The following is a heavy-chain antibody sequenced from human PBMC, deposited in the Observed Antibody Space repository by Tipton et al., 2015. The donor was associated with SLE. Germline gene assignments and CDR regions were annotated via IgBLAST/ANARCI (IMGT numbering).Heavy chain of an antibody. CDR1: GYSINNGYF. CDR3: ARGVDY. J-gene: IGHJ4*02. CDR2: ISHSGDT. Sequence: TLSLTCTVSGYSINNGYFWGWIRQPPGKGPEWIATISHSGDTYYDPSLKGRVTISLDTSKNQFSLRLTSGTASDTAVYYCARGVDYWGQGTLVTVSS. V-gene: IGHV4-38-2*02.